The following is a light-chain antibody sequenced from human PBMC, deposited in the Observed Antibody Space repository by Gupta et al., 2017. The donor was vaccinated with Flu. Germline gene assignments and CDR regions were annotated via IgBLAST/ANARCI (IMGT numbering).Light chain of an antibody. CDR1: QSVSTY. CDR3: QQSNSIPWT. CDR2: AAS. V-gene: IGKV1-39*01. Sequence: DIQMTQSPPSLSPSVGDRVPITCRARQSVSTYLNWYQEKPGKAPNLLIYAASTLRSGVPSRFSGSGSGTEFTLTISSLKPEDFATYYCQQSNSIPWTFGQGTKVEIK. J-gene: IGKJ1*01.